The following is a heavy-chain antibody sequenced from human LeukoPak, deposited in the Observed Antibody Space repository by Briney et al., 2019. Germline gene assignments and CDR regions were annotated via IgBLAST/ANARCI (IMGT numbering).Heavy chain of an antibody. CDR2: ISYDGSNK. Sequence: GGSLRLSCAASGFTFSSYGMHWVRQAPGKGLEWVAVISYDGSNKYYADSVKGRFIISRDNSKNTLYLQMNSLRAEDTAVYYCAKDQGYYDSSGYFDYWGQGTLVTVSS. D-gene: IGHD3-22*01. CDR1: GFTFSSYG. J-gene: IGHJ4*02. V-gene: IGHV3-30*18. CDR3: AKDQGYYDSSGYFDY.